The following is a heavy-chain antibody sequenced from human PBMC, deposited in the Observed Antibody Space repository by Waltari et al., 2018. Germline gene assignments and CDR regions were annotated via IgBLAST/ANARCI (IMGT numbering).Heavy chain of an antibody. J-gene: IGHJ5*01. CDR3: ARDQMVTVTDDNWFDS. D-gene: IGHD4-17*01. CDR2: INQERNEL. Sequence: EVHLVESGGGLVKPGGSLRLSCAASGFTFSSSCMRWGRQVRGKGVKWMHHINQERNELYNGDSVEGRFTISRDNGNNSLYLQMNSLRAEGTAVYYWARDQMVTVTDDNWFDSWGQGNLVTVSS. V-gene: IGHV3-7*01. CDR1: GFTFSSSC.